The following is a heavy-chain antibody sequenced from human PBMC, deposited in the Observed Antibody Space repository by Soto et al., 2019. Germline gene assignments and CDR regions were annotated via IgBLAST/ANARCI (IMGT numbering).Heavy chain of an antibody. CDR3: ARGYCSGGSCLMRYYYYIDV. D-gene: IGHD2-15*01. Sequence: GASVKVSCKASGGTFSSYTISWVRQAPGQGLEWMGRIIPILGIANYAQKFQGRVTITADKSTSTAYMELSSLRSEDTAVYYCARGYCSGGSCLMRYYYYIDVWGKGTTVTVSS. CDR1: GGTFSSYT. CDR2: IIPILGIA. V-gene: IGHV1-69*02. J-gene: IGHJ6*03.